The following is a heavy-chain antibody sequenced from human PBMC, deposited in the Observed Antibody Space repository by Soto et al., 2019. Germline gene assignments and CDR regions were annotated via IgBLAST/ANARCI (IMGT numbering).Heavy chain of an antibody. Sequence: GGSLRLSCAACGFTFSNYIMHWVRQAPGKGLEWVSGISYDGSNKNNADSVKGRFTISRDNSKNRLYLQMNSLRAEDTAVYYCGREGEIYCSSTSCYRHFDYSGQRTMGTV. J-gene: IGHJ4*02. CDR3: GREGEIYCSSTSCYRHFDY. CDR1: GFTFSNYI. D-gene: IGHD2-2*01. CDR2: ISYDGSNK. V-gene: IGHV3-30-3*01.